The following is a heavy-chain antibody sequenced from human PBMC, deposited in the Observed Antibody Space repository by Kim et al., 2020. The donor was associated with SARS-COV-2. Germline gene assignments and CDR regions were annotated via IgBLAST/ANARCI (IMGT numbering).Heavy chain of an antibody. CDR1: GCTFRTQG. Sequence: SVKVSCKVSGCTFRTQGISWVRQAPGQGLEWMGGIVPMDGRPDYAQKFKGRVTISADEVSTTAYLDLTSVTSDDTAMYYCARDAEDAKYAAYVRFFGSWGQGTLVIVSS. J-gene: IGHJ5*02. CDR3: ARDAEDAKYAAYVRFFGS. V-gene: IGHV1-69*13. CDR2: IVPMDGRP. D-gene: IGHD3-3*01.